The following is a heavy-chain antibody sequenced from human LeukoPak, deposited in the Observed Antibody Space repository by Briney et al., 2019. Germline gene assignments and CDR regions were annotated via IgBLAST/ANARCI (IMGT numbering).Heavy chain of an antibody. V-gene: IGHV1-69*13. CDR2: IIPIFGTA. J-gene: IGHJ1*01. CDR1: GGTFSSYA. Sequence: ASVKVSCKASGGTFSSYAISWVRRAPGQGLEWMGGIIPIFGTANYAQKFQGRVTITADESTSTAYMELSSLRSEDTAVYYCARGGNVIEYFQHWGQGTLVTVSS. D-gene: IGHD2-8*01. CDR3: ARGGNVIEYFQH.